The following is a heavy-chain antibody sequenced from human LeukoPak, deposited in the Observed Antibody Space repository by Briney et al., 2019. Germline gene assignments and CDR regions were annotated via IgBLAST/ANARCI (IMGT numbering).Heavy chain of an antibody. D-gene: IGHD3-22*01. Sequence: SETLSLTCTVSGGSISSYYWSWIRQPPGKGLEWIGYIYYSGSTNYNPSLKSRVTISVDTSKNQFSLKLSSVTAADTAVYYCARGQVNYYDSSGYYNDAFDICGQGTMVTVSS. J-gene: IGHJ3*02. CDR2: IYYSGST. V-gene: IGHV4-59*01. CDR1: GGSISSYY. CDR3: ARGQVNYYDSSGYYNDAFDI.